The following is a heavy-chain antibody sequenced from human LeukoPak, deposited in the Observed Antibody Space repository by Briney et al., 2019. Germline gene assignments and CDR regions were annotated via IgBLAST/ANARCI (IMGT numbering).Heavy chain of an antibody. D-gene: IGHD3-10*01. J-gene: IGHJ4*02. V-gene: IGHV4-39*07. CDR1: GGSISSSTYY. Sequence: SETLSLTCTVSGGSISSSTYYWGWIRQPPGKGLEWIGSIYYSGSTYYSPSLKSRVTISVDTSKNQFSLKLSSVTAADTAVYYCARGRITMVRGVVVDYWGQGTLVTVSS. CDR3: ARGRITMVRGVVVDY. CDR2: IYYSGST.